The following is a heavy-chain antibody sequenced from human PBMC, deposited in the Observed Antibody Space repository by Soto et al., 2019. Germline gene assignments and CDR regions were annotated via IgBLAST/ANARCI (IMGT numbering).Heavy chain of an antibody. Sequence: HVPLVQSGTEVQKPGASVRVSCMVSGYPFTTYYIHWVRQAPGQGLERMGWIDPRSGGKVYDQKFHGRVTMTRDTSISTVYMDLSRLTSYDTALYYCATDDYGIFPYWGQGSLVTVSS. D-gene: IGHD3-10*01. J-gene: IGHJ4*02. V-gene: IGHV1-2*02. CDR3: ATDDYGIFPY. CDR1: GYPFTTYY. CDR2: IDPRSGGK.